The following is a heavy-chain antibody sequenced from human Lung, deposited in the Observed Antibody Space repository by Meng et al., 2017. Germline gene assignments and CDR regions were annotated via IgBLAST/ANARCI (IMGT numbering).Heavy chain of an antibody. D-gene: IGHD1-14*01. CDR2: NDYNGSN. Sequence: QLHLQESGPGLVKPSQTRSLTFTIDGASISSGDHYWNWFRQHSGNGLEYMGSNDYNGSNHYSPSLESRVTISVDPSKDNFSLQLSSVTAADTALYYCARGGNITTMVPRWFDPWGQGTRVTCAS. CDR3: ARGGNITTMVPRWFDP. CDR1: GASISSGDHY. J-gene: IGHJ5*02. V-gene: IGHV4-31*03.